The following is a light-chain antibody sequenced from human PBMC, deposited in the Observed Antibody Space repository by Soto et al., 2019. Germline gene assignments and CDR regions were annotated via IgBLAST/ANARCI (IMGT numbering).Light chain of an antibody. CDR2: WAS. CDR1: QSVLYSSNNKNY. CDR3: QQYYRTPQT. V-gene: IGKV4-1*01. Sequence: DIVMTQSPDSLAVSLGGWATINCKSSQSVLYSSNNKNYLAWYQQKPGQPPKLLIYWASTRESGVPDRFSGSGSGTDLTLTICSLQAEDVAVYYCQQYYRTPQTFGQGTKVEIK. J-gene: IGKJ1*01.